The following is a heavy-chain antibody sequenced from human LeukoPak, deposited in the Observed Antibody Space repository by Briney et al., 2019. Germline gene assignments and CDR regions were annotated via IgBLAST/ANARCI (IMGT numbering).Heavy chain of an antibody. J-gene: IGHJ6*03. Sequence: GSLRLSCAASGFAFNSYSIKWVRQAPGKGLEWVLSITSRSSHIYYADSVKGRFTISRDNAKNSLDLQMSSLRAEDTAVYYCARVAQGASTENYYYYYMDVWGKGTTVTVSS. D-gene: IGHD1-1*01. CDR1: GFAFNSYS. CDR3: ARVAQGASTENYYYYYMDV. CDR2: ITSRSSHI. V-gene: IGHV3-21*01.